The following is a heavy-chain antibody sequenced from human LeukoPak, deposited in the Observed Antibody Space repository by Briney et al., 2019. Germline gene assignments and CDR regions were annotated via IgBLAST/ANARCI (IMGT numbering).Heavy chain of an antibody. Sequence: PGGSLRLSCAASGFTFSSYAMSWVRQAPGKGLEWVLGISGSGGSTYYADSVKGRFTISRDNSKNRLYLQMNSLRAEDTAVYYCAKRPRGNYLDPFDYWGQGTLVTVSS. CDR2: ISGSGGST. D-gene: IGHD3-10*01. V-gene: IGHV3-23*01. J-gene: IGHJ4*02. CDR1: GFTFSSYA. CDR3: AKRPRGNYLDPFDY.